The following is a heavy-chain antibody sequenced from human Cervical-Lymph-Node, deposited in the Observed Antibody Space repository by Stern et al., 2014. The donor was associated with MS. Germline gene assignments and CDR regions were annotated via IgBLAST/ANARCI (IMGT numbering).Heavy chain of an antibody. CDR3: AKDSQSRTTYHYYGMDV. J-gene: IGHJ6*02. CDR2: ISYDGNDK. Sequence: VQLVESGGGVVQPGRSLRLSCAASGFIFRTYGMHWVRQAPGKGLELVAVISYDGNDKYSADSVKGRFTISRDNSKNTLYLQMNSLKTEDTAVYYCAKDSQSRTTYHYYGMDVWGQGTTVAVSS. CDR1: GFIFRTYG. V-gene: IGHV3-30*18. D-gene: IGHD1-1*01.